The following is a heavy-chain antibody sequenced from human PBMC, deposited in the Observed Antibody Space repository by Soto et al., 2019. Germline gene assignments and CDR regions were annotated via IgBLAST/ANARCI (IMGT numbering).Heavy chain of an antibody. CDR3: ARDSGWFDP. V-gene: IGHV4-39*01. CDR2: IYHSGST. Sequence: ASETLSLTCTVSCGSIRITDYFWGWIRQPPGKALEWIASIYHSGSTYYNPSLKSRVTMSIDTSNNQFALTLNSVTAADTAVYFCARDSGWFDPWGQGTLVTVS. J-gene: IGHJ5*02. CDR1: CGSIRITDYF. D-gene: IGHD7-27*01.